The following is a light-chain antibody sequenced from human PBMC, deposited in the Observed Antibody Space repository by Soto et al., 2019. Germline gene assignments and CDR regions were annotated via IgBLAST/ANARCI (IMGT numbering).Light chain of an antibody. V-gene: IGLV1-40*01. CDR1: SSNIGAGYD. J-gene: IGLJ3*02. Sequence: QSVLTQPPSVSGVPGQRVTISCTGSSSNIGAGYDVHWYQQLPGTAPKLLIYGNSNRPSGVPDRLSGSKSGTSASLAITGLQAEDEADYYCQSYDSSLSGWVFGGGTKLTVL. CDR2: GNS. CDR3: QSYDSSLSGWV.